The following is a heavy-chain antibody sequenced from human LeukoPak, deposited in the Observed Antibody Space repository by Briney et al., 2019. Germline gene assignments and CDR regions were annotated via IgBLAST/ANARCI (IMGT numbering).Heavy chain of an antibody. CDR3: ARTSKTYYDFWSGPGTLDY. CDR1: GYTFTGYG. V-gene: IGHV1-18*01. CDR2: ISAYNGNT. D-gene: IGHD3-3*01. J-gene: IGHJ4*02. Sequence: ASVKVSCKASGYTFTGYGISWVRQAPGQGLEWMGWISAYNGNTNYAQKLQGRVTMTTDTSTSTAYMELRSLRSDDTAVYYCARTSKTYYDFWSGPGTLDYWGQGTLVTVSS.